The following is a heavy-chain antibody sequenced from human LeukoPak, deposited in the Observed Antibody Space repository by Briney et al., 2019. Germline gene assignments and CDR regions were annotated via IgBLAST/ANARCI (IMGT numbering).Heavy chain of an antibody. CDR2: IYYSGST. CDR3: ARSGYGDYDYFDY. CDR1: GGSISSYY. Sequence: SQTLSLTCTVSGGSISSYYWGWIRQPPGKGLEWIGYIYYSGSTNYNPSLKSRVTISVDTSKNQFSLKLSSVTAADTAVYYCARSGYGDYDYFDYWGQGTLVTVSS. V-gene: IGHV4-59*01. J-gene: IGHJ4*02. D-gene: IGHD4-17*01.